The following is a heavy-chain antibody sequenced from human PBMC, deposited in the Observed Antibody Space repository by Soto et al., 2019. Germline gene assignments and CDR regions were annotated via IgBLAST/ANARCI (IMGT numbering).Heavy chain of an antibody. V-gene: IGHV3-9*01. J-gene: IGHJ6*02. D-gene: IGHD2-2*01. CDR3: AKDVRNAPYYGMDV. CDR2: ISWNSGSI. CDR1: GFTFSSYS. Sequence: GGSLRLSCAASGFTFSSYSMHWVRQAPGKGLEWVSGISWNSGSIGYADSVKGRFTISRDNAKNSLYLQMNSLRAEDTALYCCAKDVRNAPYYGMDVWGQGTTVTVSS.